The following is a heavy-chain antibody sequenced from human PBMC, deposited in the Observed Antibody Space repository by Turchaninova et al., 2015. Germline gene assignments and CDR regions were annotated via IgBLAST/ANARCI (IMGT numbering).Heavy chain of an antibody. D-gene: IGHD3-22*01. V-gene: IGHV1-18*04. CDR3: AREKYYDTSGYSDFQH. CDR2: INTYNDNT. J-gene: IGHJ1*01. Sequence: QILLVQSEAEVKKPGASVKVSCKASGYTFASYGISWVRQAPGQGLEWLGWINTYNDNTNYAQKRQGRVTMTTDTTTSTAYMELRSLISDDTAVYYCAREKYYDTSGYSDFQHWGQGTLVTVSS. CDR1: GYTFASYG.